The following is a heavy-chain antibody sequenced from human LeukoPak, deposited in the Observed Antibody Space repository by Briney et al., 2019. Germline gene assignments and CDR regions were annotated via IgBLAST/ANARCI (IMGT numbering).Heavy chain of an antibody. Sequence: GGSLRLSCAASGFTFSTYSMNWVRQAPGKGLEWVSSISSSSSYIYYADSVEGRFTISRDNAKNSLYLQMNSLRAEDTAVYYCARDERGYCSSTNCYAAVDYWGQGTLVTVSS. D-gene: IGHD2-2*01. J-gene: IGHJ4*02. V-gene: IGHV3-21*01. CDR1: GFTFSTYS. CDR3: ARDERGYCSSTNCYAAVDY. CDR2: ISSSSSYI.